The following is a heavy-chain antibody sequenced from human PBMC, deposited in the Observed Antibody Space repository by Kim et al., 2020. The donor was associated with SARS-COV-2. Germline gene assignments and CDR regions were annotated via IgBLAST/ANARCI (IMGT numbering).Heavy chain of an antibody. Sequence: SETLSLTCTVSGGSISSSSYYWRWIRQPPGKGLEWIGSIYYSGSTYYNPSLKSRVTISVDTSKNQFSLKLSSVTAADTAVYYCAGRIAVAGDYWGQGTLVTVSS. CDR2: IYYSGST. V-gene: IGHV4-39*01. CDR1: GGSISSSSYY. D-gene: IGHD6-19*01. CDR3: AGRIAVAGDY. J-gene: IGHJ4*02.